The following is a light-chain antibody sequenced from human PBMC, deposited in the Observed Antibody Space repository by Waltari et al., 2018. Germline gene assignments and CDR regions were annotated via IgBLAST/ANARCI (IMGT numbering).Light chain of an antibody. V-gene: IGKV1-9*01. CDR2: GVS. CDR1: EDIRNY. Sequence: LLTPSPVSLSASVGDTVTLTCRASEDIRNYLAWVQQKPGKAPKLLTFGVSTLHSGVPSRFSGRGSVTDFTLTITGLQPEDFATYYCQNLATYPLSFGGGTKVEI. J-gene: IGKJ4*01. CDR3: QNLATYPLS.